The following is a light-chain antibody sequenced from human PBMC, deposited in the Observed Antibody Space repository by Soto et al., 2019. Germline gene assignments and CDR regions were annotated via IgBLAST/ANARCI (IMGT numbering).Light chain of an antibody. J-gene: IGKJ5*01. Sequence: DIQLTQSPSSLSASLGDRGTIACRASQTIHSYLNWYQQKRGEAPNLXIYAAVSLQSGVPSRFSGSGSGTDFTLTISSLQPEDFATSNCQQSYMSPITFGQGTRLEIK. CDR3: QQSYMSPIT. CDR1: QTIHSY. V-gene: IGKV1-39*01. CDR2: AAV.